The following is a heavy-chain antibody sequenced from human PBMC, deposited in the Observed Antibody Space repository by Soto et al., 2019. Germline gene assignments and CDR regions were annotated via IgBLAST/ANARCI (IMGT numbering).Heavy chain of an antibody. CDR1: GGSISSGGYY. V-gene: IGHV4-31*03. J-gene: IGHJ3*02. CDR3: ARGGCGGDCPNEDAFDI. CDR2: IYYSGST. D-gene: IGHD2-21*02. Sequence: SETLSLTCTVSGGSISSGGYYWSWIRQHPGKGLEWIGYIYYSGSTYYNPSLKSRVTISVDTSKNQFSLKLSSVTAADTAVYYCARGGCGGDCPNEDAFDIWGQGTMVTVSS.